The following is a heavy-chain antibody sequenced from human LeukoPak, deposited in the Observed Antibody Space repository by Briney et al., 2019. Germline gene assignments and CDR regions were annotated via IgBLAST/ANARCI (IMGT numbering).Heavy chain of an antibody. CDR3: ARVQEVNSYGYSYYYYMDV. Sequence: SETLSLTCTVSGGCISSHSRSWIRQPPGKGLEWIGGIYYSGSTNYNPSLKSRVTISVDTSKNQFSLKLSSVTAADTAVYYCARVQEVNSYGYSYYYYMDVWGKGTTVTVSS. J-gene: IGHJ6*03. D-gene: IGHD5-18*01. V-gene: IGHV4-59*11. CDR1: GGCISSHS. CDR2: IYYSGST.